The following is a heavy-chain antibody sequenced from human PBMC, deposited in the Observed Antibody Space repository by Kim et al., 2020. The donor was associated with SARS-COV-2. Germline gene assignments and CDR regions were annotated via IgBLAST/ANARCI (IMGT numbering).Heavy chain of an antibody. Sequence: GGSLRLSCAASGFRFDNFAMSWVRQAPGKRPEWISAISVRGDRPYYADSVKGRFTISRDNFKSQMFLQMDSLRVEDKAIYYCATLKVVVSDDWFDPWGQG. D-gene: IGHD2-2*01. J-gene: IGHJ5*02. CDR3: ATLKVVVSDDWFDP. CDR2: ISVRGDRP. CDR1: GFRFDNFA. V-gene: IGHV3-23*01.